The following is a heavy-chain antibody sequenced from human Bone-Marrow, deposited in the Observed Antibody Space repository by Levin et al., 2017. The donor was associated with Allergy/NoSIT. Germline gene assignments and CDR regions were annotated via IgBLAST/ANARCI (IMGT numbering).Heavy chain of an antibody. CDR1: GFSLSPYS. CDR2: ISSTSTTI. D-gene: IGHD2-15*01. CDR3: ARSGYCSGGSCSYDAFYV. J-gene: IGHJ3*01. Sequence: GGSLRLSCEASGFSLSPYSMAWVRQAPGKGLEWVSYISSTSTTIYYADSVKGRFTVTRDNAKNSLYLQMNSLRADDTATYSCARSGYCSGGSCSYDAFYVWGQGTMVTVSS. V-gene: IGHV3-48*01.